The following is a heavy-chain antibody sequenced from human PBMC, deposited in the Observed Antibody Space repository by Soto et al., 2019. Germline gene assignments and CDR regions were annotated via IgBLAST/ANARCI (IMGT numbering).Heavy chain of an antibody. Sequence: SETLSLTCTVSGGSISSSRYYWGWIRHPPGKGLEWIGSISYSGSTYCKPSLKSRVTISVDTSKNQFSLKLSSVTAADTAVSYSARHPSYYYGMDVWGQGNTVTVS. V-gene: IGHV4-39*01. J-gene: IGHJ6*02. CDR2: ISYSGST. CDR3: ARHPSYYYGMDV. CDR1: GGSISSSRYY.